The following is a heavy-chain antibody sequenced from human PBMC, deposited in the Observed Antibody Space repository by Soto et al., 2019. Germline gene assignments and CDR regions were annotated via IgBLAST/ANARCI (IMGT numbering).Heavy chain of an antibody. CDR3: ASRLGVRGVIGSIAY. Sequence: AETLSLSCTVSGGSISSSSYYWGWIRQPPGKGLEWIGSIYYSGSTYYDPSLKSRVTISVDTSKNQFSLKLSSVTAADTAVYSCASRLGVRGVIGSIAYWGQGTLVTVSS. CDR2: IYYSGST. D-gene: IGHD3-10*01. CDR1: GGSISSSSYY. J-gene: IGHJ4*02. V-gene: IGHV4-39*01.